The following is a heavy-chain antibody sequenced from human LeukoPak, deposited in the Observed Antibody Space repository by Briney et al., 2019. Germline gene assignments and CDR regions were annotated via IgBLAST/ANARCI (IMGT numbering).Heavy chain of an antibody. V-gene: IGHV4-59*01. D-gene: IGHD6-6*01. CDR3: ARAYSSSCDYFDY. J-gene: IGHJ4*02. Sequence: SETRSLTCTVSGGSISSYYWSWIRQPPGKGLEWIGYIYYSGSTNYNPSLKSRVTIPVDTPKNQFSLNLSSVTAADTAVYYCARAYSSSCDYFDYWGQGTLVAVSS. CDR2: IYYSGST. CDR1: GGSISSYY.